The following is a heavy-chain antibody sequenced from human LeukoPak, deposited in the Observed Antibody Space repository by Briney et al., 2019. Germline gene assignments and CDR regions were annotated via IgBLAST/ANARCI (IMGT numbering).Heavy chain of an antibody. CDR3: ARPTYSGSYYPFDY. J-gene: IGHJ4*02. V-gene: IGHV4-39*01. D-gene: IGHD1-26*01. Sequence: KPSETLSLTCTVSGGSISSSSYYWGWIRQPPGKGLEWIGSIYYSGSTYYNPSLKSRVTISVDTSENQFSLKLSSVTAADTAVYYCARPTYSGSYYPFDYWGQGTLVTVSS. CDR1: GGSISSSSYY. CDR2: IYYSGST.